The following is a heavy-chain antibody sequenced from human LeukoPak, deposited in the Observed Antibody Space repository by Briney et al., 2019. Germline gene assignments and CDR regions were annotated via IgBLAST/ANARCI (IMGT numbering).Heavy chain of an antibody. J-gene: IGHJ4*02. CDR3: AKDHGDWLRFFDY. CDR2: ISGSGGST. D-gene: IGHD5-12*01. CDR1: GFTFTTYY. V-gene: IGHV3-23*01. Sequence: GGSLRLSCAASGFTFTTYYMTWVRQAPGKGLEWVSAISGSGGSTYYADSVKGRFTISRDNSKNTLYLQMNSLRAEDTAVYYCAKDHGDWLRFFDYWGQGTLVTVSS.